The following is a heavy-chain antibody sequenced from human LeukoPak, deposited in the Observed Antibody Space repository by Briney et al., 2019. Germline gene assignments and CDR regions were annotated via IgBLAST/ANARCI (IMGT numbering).Heavy chain of an antibody. V-gene: IGHV4-59*01. J-gene: IGHJ5*02. D-gene: IGHD3-10*02. CDR2: IYSTGST. Sequence: PSETLSLTCTVSGGSISNYHWSWIRQPPGKGLEWIAYIYSTGSTNYNPSLKSRVTLSVDTSKYQFSLELSSVTAADTAVYYWARRVNYYDWGTHGWNYFDPWGRGPRVTVSS. CDR1: GGSISNYH. CDR3: ARRVNYYDWGTHGWNYFDP.